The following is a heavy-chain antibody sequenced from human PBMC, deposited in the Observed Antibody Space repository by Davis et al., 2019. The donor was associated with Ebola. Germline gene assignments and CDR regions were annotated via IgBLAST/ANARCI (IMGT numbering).Heavy chain of an antibody. CDR3: ARDKSGFWGGYYFDY. V-gene: IGHV4-30-4*01. J-gene: IGHJ4*02. CDR1: GGSISSGDYY. Sequence: PSETLSLTCTVSGGSISSGDYYWSWIRQPPGKGLEWIGYIYYSGSTYYNPSLKSRVTISVDTSKNQFSLKLSSVTAADTAVYYCARDKSGFWGGYYFDYWGQGTLVTVSS. D-gene: IGHD3-10*01. CDR2: IYYSGST.